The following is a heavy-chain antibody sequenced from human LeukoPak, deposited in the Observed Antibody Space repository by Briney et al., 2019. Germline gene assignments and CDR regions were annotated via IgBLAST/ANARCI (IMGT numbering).Heavy chain of an antibody. V-gene: IGHV4-59*01. CDR3: ARGAGWYDS. CDR1: GGPISSNY. J-gene: IGHJ5*01. Sequence: SETLSLTCTVSGGPISSNYWSWLRQPPGKGLEWIGYIHYTGTTRYNPSLNGRVTISVDTSKNQFSLKLRSVTAADTAVYYCARGAGWYDSWGQGTLIAVSS. CDR2: IHYTGTT.